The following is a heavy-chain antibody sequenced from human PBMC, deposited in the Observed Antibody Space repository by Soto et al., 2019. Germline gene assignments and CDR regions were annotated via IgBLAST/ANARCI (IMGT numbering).Heavy chain of an antibody. J-gene: IGHJ5*02. CDR1: GASMSSGGYY. CDR3: ARDRHNNFFDP. D-gene: IGHD6-6*01. V-gene: IGHV4-31*03. Sequence: QVQLQESGPGLVKPSQTLSLTCTVSGASMSSGGYYWTWIRQSPGKGLEWIGYSYYSGSTYYNPSLGTRVAISLDTSRSQVSLTLHSVTAADTAIYYCARDRHNNFFDPWGQGTLVTVSS. CDR2: SYYSGST.